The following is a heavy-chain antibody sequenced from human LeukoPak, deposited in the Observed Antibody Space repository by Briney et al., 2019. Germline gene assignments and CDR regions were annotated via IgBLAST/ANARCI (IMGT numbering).Heavy chain of an antibody. D-gene: IGHD2-21*02. CDR2: IWYDGSNK. V-gene: IGHV3-33*01. J-gene: IGHJ4*02. CDR3: AREGHIVVVTAIYFDN. CDR1: GFTFSSYG. Sequence: GRSLRLSCAASGFTFSSYGMHWVRQAPGKGLEWVAVIWYDGSNKYYADSVKGRFTISRDNSKNTLYLQMNSLRAEDTAVYYCAREGHIVVVTAIYFDNWGQGTLVTVSS.